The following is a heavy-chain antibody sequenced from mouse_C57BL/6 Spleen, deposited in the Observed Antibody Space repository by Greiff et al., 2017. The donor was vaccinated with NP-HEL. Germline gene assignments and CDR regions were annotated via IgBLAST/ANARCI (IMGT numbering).Heavy chain of an antibody. CDR3: ARGGIRYYFDY. V-gene: IGHV3-1*01. CDR2: ISYSGST. J-gene: IGHJ2*01. Sequence: EVQLVESGPGMVKPSQSLSLTCTVTGYSITSGYDWHWIRHFPGNKLEWMGYISYSGSTNYNPSLKSRISITHDTSKNHFFLKLNSVTTEDTATYYCARGGIRYYFDYWGQGTTLTVSS. D-gene: IGHD2-14*01. CDR1: GYSITSGYD.